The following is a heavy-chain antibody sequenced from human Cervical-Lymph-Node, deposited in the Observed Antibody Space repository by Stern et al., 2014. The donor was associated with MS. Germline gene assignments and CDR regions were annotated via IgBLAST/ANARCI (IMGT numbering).Heavy chain of an antibody. CDR1: GCSFTSCY. J-gene: IGHJ4*02. D-gene: IGHD1-26*01. V-gene: IGHV1-46*03. CDR2: IHPGDGPP. CDR3: GRGWGACEF. Sequence: VQLVESGAEVKKPGASVRISCKASGCSFTSCYIHWVRLAPGQGLQWMGKIHPGDGPPTYAQQLQARLTMTRDTSTSTVYMELSSLTPDDTAVYYCGRGWGACEFWGEGTPVTVSS.